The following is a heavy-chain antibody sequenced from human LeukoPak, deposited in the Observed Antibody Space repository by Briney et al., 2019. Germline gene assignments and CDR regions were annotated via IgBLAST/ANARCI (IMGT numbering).Heavy chain of an antibody. V-gene: IGHV4-59*01. J-gene: IGHJ4*02. CDR2: IFFTGST. CDR1: GDSINNYY. Sequence: SETLSLTCTVSGDSINNYYWTWIRQPPGKELGWLGYIFFTGSTKYNPSLKSRLSISVDTSKNQFSLKVTSMTAADTAVYYCARLSHPSGKNWFFDYWGQGTLVTVFS. CDR3: ARLSHPSGKNWFFDY. D-gene: IGHD3-9*01.